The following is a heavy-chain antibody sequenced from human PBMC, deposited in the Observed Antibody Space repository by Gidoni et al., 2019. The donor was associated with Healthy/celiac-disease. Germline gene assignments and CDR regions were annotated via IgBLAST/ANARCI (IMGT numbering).Heavy chain of an antibody. D-gene: IGHD2-2*01. V-gene: IGHV1-69*01. Sequence: QVQLVQSGAEVKKPGSSVKVSCKASGGPFSSYPISWVRQAPGQGLEWMGGIIPIFGTANYAQKFQGRVTITVDESTSTAYMELSSLRSEDTAVYYCARGIVVVPAATVYYYYGMDVWGQGTTVTVSS. CDR3: ARGIVVVPAATVYYYYGMDV. J-gene: IGHJ6*02. CDR2: IIPIFGTA. CDR1: GGPFSSYP.